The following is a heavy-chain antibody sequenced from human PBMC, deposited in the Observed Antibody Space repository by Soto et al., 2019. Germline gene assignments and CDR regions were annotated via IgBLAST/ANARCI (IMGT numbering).Heavy chain of an antibody. Sequence: SETLSLTCTVSGGSISSYYWSWIRQPPGKGLEWIGYIYYSGSTNYNPSLKSRVTISVDTSKNQFSLKLSSVTAADTAVYYCAGDYDILTGYSPYWGQGTLVTVSS. D-gene: IGHD3-9*01. CDR2: IYYSGST. CDR1: GGSISSYY. CDR3: AGDYDILTGYSPY. J-gene: IGHJ4*02. V-gene: IGHV4-59*01.